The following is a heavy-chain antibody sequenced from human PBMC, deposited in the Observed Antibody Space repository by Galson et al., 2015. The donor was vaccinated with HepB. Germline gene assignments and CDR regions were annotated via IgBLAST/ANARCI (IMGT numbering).Heavy chain of an antibody. CDR2: IYHSGTT. CDR3: ARRMTTVTTGDYYYYMDV. D-gene: IGHD4-17*01. Sequence: ETLSLTCGVSGGSISSSNWWSWVRQPPGKGLEWIGEIYHSGTTNYNPSLKSRVTISVDKSKNQFSLKLTSVTAADTAVYYCARRMTTVTTGDYYYYMDVWGKGTTVTVSS. J-gene: IGHJ6*03. V-gene: IGHV4-4*02. CDR1: GGSISSSNW.